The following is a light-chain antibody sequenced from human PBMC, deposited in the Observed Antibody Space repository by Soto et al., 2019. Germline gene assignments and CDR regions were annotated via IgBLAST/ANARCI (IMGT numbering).Light chain of an antibody. CDR2: DAS. J-gene: IGKJ1*01. CDR3: QQRSAWPPWT. V-gene: IGKV3-11*01. CDR1: QSIRSY. Sequence: EIVLTQSPATLSLSPGEGATLSCRASQSIRSYLAWYQQKPGQAPRLLIYDASSRATGIPARFSGSGSGTDFTLTISSLEPEDFEVYYCQQRSAWPPWTFGQGTKVEIK.